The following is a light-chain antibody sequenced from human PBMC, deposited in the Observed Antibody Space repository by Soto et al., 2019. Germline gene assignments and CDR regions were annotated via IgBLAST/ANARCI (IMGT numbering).Light chain of an antibody. CDR1: SSDVGDFNY. V-gene: IGLV2-14*03. J-gene: IGLJ2*01. CDR3: SSYSSSTTHVV. Sequence: QSALTQPASVSGSPGRSVTISCTGTSSDVGDFNYVSWYQHLPGRAPKLTIYDVTNRPSGISYRFSASKSGRTASLTISGLQAEDEAYYYCSSYSSSTTHVVFGGGTKLTVL. CDR2: DVT.